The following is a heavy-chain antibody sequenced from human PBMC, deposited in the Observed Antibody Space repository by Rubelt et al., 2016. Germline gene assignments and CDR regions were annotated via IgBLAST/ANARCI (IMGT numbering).Heavy chain of an antibody. CDR2: IYYSGST. J-gene: IGHJ4*02. V-gene: IGHV4-39*01. CDR1: GGSISSSSYY. CDR3: ARLSSGWYYFDY. Sequence: QLQLQESGPGLVKPSETLSLTCTVSGGSISSSSYYWGWIRQPPGKGLEWIGSIYYSGSTYYNPSLKSRVTISVDTSKNHFSLQLSSLTAADTAVYYCARLSSGWYYFDYLGQGPLVTVSS. D-gene: IGHD6-19*01.